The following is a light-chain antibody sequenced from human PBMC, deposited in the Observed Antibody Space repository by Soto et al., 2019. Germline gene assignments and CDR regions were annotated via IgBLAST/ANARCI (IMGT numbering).Light chain of an antibody. V-gene: IGLV2-14*03. J-gene: IGLJ1*01. CDR3: CSYADGSIYF. CDR1: SRDVGAYDY. CDR2: YVD. Sequence: QSVLTQPASVSGSPGQSITISCTGTSRDVGAYDYVSWYLQYPDKAPQLLIYYVDHRPSGVSSRFSGSKSGNTASLTISGLRAEDEGDYYCCSYADGSIYFFGTGTKVTVL.